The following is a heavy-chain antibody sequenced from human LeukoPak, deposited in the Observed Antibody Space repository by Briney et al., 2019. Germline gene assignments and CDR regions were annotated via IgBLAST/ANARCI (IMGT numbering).Heavy chain of an antibody. Sequence: GRSLRLSCAASGFTFSDYGMHWVRQAPGKGLEWVSAISGSGGSTYYADSVKGRFTISRDNSKNTLYLQMNSLRAEDTAVYYCAKGRSLGLNDWYFDYWGQGTLVTVSS. D-gene: IGHD2-21*01. J-gene: IGHJ4*02. CDR2: ISGSGGST. CDR1: GFTFSDYG. CDR3: AKGRSLGLNDWYFDY. V-gene: IGHV3-23*01.